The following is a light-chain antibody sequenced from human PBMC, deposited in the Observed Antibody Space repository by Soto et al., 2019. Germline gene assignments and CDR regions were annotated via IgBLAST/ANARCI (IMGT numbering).Light chain of an antibody. CDR2: GVS. Sequence: EIVLTQSPGTLALSPGERATLSCRASQTVKSSYLAWYQQTPGQAPRLLLYGVSTRAAGIPDRFSASGSGTDFTLTISRLEPEDFAVYYRQQYGSSPYTFGQGTKVDIK. J-gene: IGKJ2*01. V-gene: IGKV3-20*01. CDR3: QQYGSSPYT. CDR1: QTVKSSY.